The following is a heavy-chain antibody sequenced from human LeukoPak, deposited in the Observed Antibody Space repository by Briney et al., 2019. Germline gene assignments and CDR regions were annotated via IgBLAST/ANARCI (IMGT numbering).Heavy chain of an antibody. CDR1: GFSFSTSE. CDR2: ISSTGSTT. D-gene: IGHD2-2*02. CDR3: ARDSDSAIPYCYFDL. Sequence: GGSLRLSCAASGFSFSTSEMNWVRQAPGKGLEWVASISSTGSTTYYADPVQGRFTISRDNTKTSLYLQMSSLRVEDTATYFCARDSDSAIPYCYFDLWGRGTLVTVSS. J-gene: IGHJ2*01. V-gene: IGHV3-48*03.